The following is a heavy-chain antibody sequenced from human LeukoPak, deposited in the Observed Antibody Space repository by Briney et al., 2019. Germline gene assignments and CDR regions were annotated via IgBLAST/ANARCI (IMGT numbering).Heavy chain of an antibody. Sequence: PSETLSLTYAVSGGSISSGSYYWSWIRQPAGKGLEWIGRIYTSGSTNYDPSLKCRVTISVDTSKSQFSLKLSSVTAADTVVYYCARGGLRWYNFDYGGQGTLATVSS. V-gene: IGHV4-61*02. CDR1: GGSISSGSYY. J-gene: IGHJ4*02. CDR3: ARGGLRWYNFDY. CDR2: IYTSGST. D-gene: IGHD4-23*01.